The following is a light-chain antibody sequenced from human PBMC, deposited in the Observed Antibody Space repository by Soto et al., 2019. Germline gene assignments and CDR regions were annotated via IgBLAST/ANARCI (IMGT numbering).Light chain of an antibody. J-gene: IGKJ5*01. CDR1: QNVGSRY. CDR3: QQYNSWPPIT. CDR2: GTS. Sequence: EIVLTQSPGTLSLSPGERATLSCRASQNVGSRYLAWYQQKPGQAPRRLISGTSNRATGIPDRFSGSGSGTEFTLTISSLQSEDFAVYYCQQYNSWPPITFGQGTRLEIK. V-gene: IGKV3-20*01.